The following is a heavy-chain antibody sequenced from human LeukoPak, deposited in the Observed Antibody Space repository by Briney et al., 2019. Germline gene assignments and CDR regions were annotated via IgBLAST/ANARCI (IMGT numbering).Heavy chain of an antibody. CDR2: IYTTGST. CDR3: ARGGFTKFDP. V-gene: IGHV4-4*07. CDR1: GDSISSYY. D-gene: IGHD3-3*01. J-gene: IGHJ5*02. Sequence: PSETLSLTCAVSGDSISSYYWSWIRQPAGKGLEWIGRIYTTGSTNYNPSLKSRVTMSVDTPNNQFSLKLSSVTAADTAVYYCARGGFTKFDPWGQGTLVTVSS.